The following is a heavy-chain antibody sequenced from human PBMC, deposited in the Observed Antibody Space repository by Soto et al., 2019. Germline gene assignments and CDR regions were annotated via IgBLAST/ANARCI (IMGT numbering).Heavy chain of an antibody. Sequence: EVQLVESGGGLVQPGGSLRLSCAASGFTFSSYWMHWVRQAPGKGLVWVSRITSDGSSTSYADSVKGRFTISRDNAKNTLYLQINSLGAEDTAVYYCARDVRFGWFDPWGQGTLVTVSS. J-gene: IGHJ5*02. CDR1: GFTFSSYW. CDR2: ITSDGSST. CDR3: ARDVRFGWFDP. D-gene: IGHD3-16*01. V-gene: IGHV3-74*01.